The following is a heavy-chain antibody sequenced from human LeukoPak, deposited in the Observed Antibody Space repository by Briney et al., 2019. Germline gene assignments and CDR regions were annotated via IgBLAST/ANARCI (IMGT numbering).Heavy chain of an antibody. J-gene: IGHJ4*02. CDR3: ATSTVTTSRYDY. V-gene: IGHV1-18*01. D-gene: IGHD4-17*01. CDR1: GYTFTSYG. CDR2: ISAYNGNT. Sequence: ASVKVSCKASGYTFTSYGISWVRQAPGQGLEWMGWISAYNGNTNYAQKLQGRVTMTTDTSTSTAYVELRSLRSDDTAVYYCATSTVTTSRYDYWGQGTLVTVSS.